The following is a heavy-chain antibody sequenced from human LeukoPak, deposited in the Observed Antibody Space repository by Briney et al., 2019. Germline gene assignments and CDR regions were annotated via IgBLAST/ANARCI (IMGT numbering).Heavy chain of an antibody. CDR1: GVSISNYH. J-gene: IGHJ4*02. CDR3: ARGSRRYYGSGSYYDY. Sequence: SETLSLTCTVSGVSISNYHWSWIRQPPGEGLEWIGYIYYSGSTNYDPSLKSRVTISVDTSKNQFSLKLSSVTAADTAVYYCARGSRRYYGSGSYYDYWGQGTLVTVSS. V-gene: IGHV4-59*01. CDR2: IYYSGST. D-gene: IGHD3-10*01.